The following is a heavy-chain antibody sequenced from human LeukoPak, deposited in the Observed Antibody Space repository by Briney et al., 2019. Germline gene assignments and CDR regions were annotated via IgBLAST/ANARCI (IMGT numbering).Heavy chain of an antibody. V-gene: IGHV4-59*01. D-gene: IGHD3-3*01. CDR1: GGSISSYY. J-gene: IGHJ4*02. Sequence: PSETLSLTCTVSGGSISSYYWSWIRQPPGKGLEWIGYIYYSGSTNYNPSLKSRVTISVDTSKNQFSLKLSSVTAADTAAYYCARDHHDFWSGYSYWGQGTLVTVSS. CDR2: IYYSGST. CDR3: ARDHHDFWSGYSY.